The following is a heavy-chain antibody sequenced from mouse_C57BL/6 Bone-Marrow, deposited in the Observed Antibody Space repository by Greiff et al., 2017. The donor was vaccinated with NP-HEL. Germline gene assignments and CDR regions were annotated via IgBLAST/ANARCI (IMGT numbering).Heavy chain of an antibody. V-gene: IGHV2-5*01. D-gene: IGHD2-1*01. CDR2: IWRGGST. CDR3: AKYYGNWFAY. CDR1: GFSLTSYG. J-gene: IGHJ3*01. Sequence: QVQLQQSGPGLVQPSQSLSITCTVSGFSLTSYGVHWVRQSPGKGLEWLGVIWRGGSTDYNEAFMSRLSITKDNSKSQVFFKMNSLQADDTAIYYCAKYYGNWFAYWGQGTLVTVSA.